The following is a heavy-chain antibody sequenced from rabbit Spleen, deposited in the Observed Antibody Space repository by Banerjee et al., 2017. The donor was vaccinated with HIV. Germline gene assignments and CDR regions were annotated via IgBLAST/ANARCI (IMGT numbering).Heavy chain of an antibody. CDR1: GFSFGDRDV. CDR2: INASTGKP. V-gene: IGHV1S45*01. D-gene: IGHD2-1*01. CDR3: ARDLVGVIGWNFYS. J-gene: IGHJ2*01. Sequence: QEQLVESGGGLVKPGASLTLTCTASGFSFGDRDVMCWVRQAPGKGLQWIGCINASTGKPVYATWASGRFTISRTSSTTVTLRMTSLTAADRATYFCARDLVGVIGWNFYSWGPGTLVTVS.